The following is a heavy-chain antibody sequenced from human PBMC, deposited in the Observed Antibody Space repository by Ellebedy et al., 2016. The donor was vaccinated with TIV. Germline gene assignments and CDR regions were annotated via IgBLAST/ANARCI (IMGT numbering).Heavy chain of an antibody. CDR3: ARDDEYRFDY. CDR1: GFTFSPYA. Sequence: GESLKISCAASGFTFSPYAMAWVRQAPGKGLEWVSGIFGSGGQRYADSVKGRFTISRDNSKNTLYLQMNSLRAEDSAVYYCARDDEYRFDYWGQGALVTVSS. J-gene: IGHJ4*02. V-gene: IGHV3-23*01. D-gene: IGHD2/OR15-2a*01. CDR2: IFGSGGQR.